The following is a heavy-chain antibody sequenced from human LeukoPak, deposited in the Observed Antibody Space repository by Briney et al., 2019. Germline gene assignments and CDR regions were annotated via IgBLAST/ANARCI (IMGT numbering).Heavy chain of an antibody. J-gene: IGHJ4*02. D-gene: IGHD4-17*01. Sequence: GGSLRLSRAASGFTFSSYSMNWVRQAPGKGLEWVSGITDSDGRTFYGDSVKGRFTIYRDNSKNTLSLQMNSLRADDTAVYYCATALGDSDYWGQGTLVTVSS. CDR1: GFTFSSYS. V-gene: IGHV3-23*01. CDR2: ITDSDGRT. CDR3: ATALGDSDY.